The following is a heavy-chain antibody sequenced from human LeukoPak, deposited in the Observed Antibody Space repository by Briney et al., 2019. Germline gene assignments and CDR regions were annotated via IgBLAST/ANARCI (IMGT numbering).Heavy chain of an antibody. V-gene: IGHV3-20*04. CDR1: GFTFDDYG. Sequence: PGGSLRLSCAASGFTFDDYGMSWVRQAPGKGLEWVSGINWNGGSTGYADSVKGRFTISRDNAKNSLYLQMNSLRAEDTALYYCAGAIYYYDSSGYSEFDYWGQGTLVTVSS. J-gene: IGHJ4*02. CDR3: AGAIYYYDSSGYSEFDY. D-gene: IGHD3-22*01. CDR2: INWNGGST.